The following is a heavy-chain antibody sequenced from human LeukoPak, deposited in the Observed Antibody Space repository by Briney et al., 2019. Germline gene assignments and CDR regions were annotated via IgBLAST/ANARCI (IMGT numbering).Heavy chain of an antibody. D-gene: IGHD5-18*01. CDR3: VKDRTLAYQDTADAFDK. CDR1: GFTFSSNG. Sequence: GRSLRLSCAASGFTFSSNGMHWVRQAPGKGLEWVGIIWYDGSNKYYADSVKGRFTISRDNSKNSLYLQMSSLTTEDTALYYCVKDRTLAYQDTADAFDKCGQGTMVSVSS. J-gene: IGHJ3*02. CDR2: IWYDGSNK. V-gene: IGHV3-33*03.